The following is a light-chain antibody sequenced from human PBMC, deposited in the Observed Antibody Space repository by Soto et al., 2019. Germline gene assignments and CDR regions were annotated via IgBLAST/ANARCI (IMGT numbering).Light chain of an antibody. CDR1: QSVNRY. CDR3: QQYSRLWS. V-gene: IGKV3-11*01. Sequence: IVLTQSPGTLSLSPGERATLSCRASQSVNRYLVWYQQKPGQAPRLLIYGASSRATGIPDRFSGDGSGTEFTLTISSLQRDDFGIYYCQQYSRLWSFGQGTKVDIK. J-gene: IGKJ1*01. CDR2: GAS.